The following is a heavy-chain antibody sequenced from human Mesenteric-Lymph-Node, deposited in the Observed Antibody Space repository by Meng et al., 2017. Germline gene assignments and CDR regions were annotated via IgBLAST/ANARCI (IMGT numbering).Heavy chain of an antibody. Sequence: GGSGGGLGQPGGSLSLPGAASGFSFSSYWMHWVRQAPGKGLVWVSRISSDGTTTNYADSVKGRFTISRDNAKNTLYLQMNSLRAEDTAVYYCARDWGSMGYWGQGTLVTVSS. V-gene: IGHV3-74*01. J-gene: IGHJ4*02. D-gene: IGHD2/OR15-2a*01. CDR3: ARDWGSMGY. CDR2: ISSDGTTT. CDR1: GFSFSSYW.